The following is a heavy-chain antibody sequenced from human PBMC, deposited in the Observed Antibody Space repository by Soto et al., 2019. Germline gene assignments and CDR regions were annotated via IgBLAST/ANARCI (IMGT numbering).Heavy chain of an antibody. J-gene: IGHJ6*02. V-gene: IGHV4-61*01. D-gene: IGHD1-26*01. CDR1: GGSVSSGSYY. CDR2: IYYSGST. CDR3: ARGWSYPDYYDMDV. Sequence: QVQLQESGPGLVKPSETLSLTCTVSGGSVSSGSYYWSWIRQPPGKGLEWIGYIYYSGSTNYNPSLKSRVTLSVDTSKNQFSLKLSSVTAADTAVYYCARGWSYPDYYDMDVWGQGTTVTVYS.